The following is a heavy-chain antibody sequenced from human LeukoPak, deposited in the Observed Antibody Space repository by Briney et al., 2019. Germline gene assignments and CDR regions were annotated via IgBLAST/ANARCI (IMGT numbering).Heavy chain of an antibody. CDR2: IYPGDSDT. Sequence: GESLKISCKGSGYSFTKYWIGWVRQMPGKGLEWMGIIYPGDSDTRYNPSIQGQVTISADKSINTAYMQWSSLKASDTAMYYCARQHVSSSPPADWGQGTLVTVSS. CDR3: ARQHVSSSPPAD. J-gene: IGHJ4*02. D-gene: IGHD6-13*01. V-gene: IGHV5-51*01. CDR1: GYSFTKYW.